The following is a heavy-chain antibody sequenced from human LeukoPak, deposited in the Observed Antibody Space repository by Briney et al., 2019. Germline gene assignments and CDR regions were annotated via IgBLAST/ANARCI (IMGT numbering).Heavy chain of an antibody. CDR1: GFTFDDYT. V-gene: IGHV3-43*01. CDR3: AKDISDSSGYYYYYYYMDV. J-gene: IGHJ6*03. D-gene: IGHD3-22*01. Sequence: GGSLRLSCAASGFTFDDYTMHWVRQAPGKGLEWVSLISWDGGSTYYADSVKGRFTISRDNSKNSLYLQMNSLRTEDTALYYCAKDISDSSGYYYYYYYMDVWGKGTTVTVSS. CDR2: ISWDGGST.